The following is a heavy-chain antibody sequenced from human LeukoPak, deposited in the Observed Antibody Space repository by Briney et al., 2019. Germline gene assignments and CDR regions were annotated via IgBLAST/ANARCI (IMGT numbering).Heavy chain of an antibody. V-gene: IGHV4-4*07. J-gene: IGHJ4*02. CDR3: AGGLNDSSGYYYVDY. Sequence: SETLSLTCTVSGGSISSYYWSWIRQPAGKGLEWIGRIYTSGSTNYNPSLKSRVTMSVDTSKNQFSLKLSSVTAADTAVYYCAGGLNDSSGYYYVDYWGQGTLVTVSS. CDR1: GGSISSYY. D-gene: IGHD3-22*01. CDR2: IYTSGST.